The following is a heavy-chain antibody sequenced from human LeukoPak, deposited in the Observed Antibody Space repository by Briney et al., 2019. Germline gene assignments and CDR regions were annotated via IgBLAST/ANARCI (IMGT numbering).Heavy chain of an antibody. CDR1: GFTFTNYAM. J-gene: IGHJ3*02. D-gene: IGHD1-1*01. V-gene: IGHV4-4*02. Sequence: GSLRLSCVASGFTFTNYAMTWVRQPPGKGLEWIGEIYHSGSTNSNPSLKSRVIISVDKTKNQFPLKLNSVTAADTAMYYCARGHNENRYKSTIDIWGQGTMVTVSS. CDR2: IYHSGST. CDR3: ARGHNENRYKSTIDI.